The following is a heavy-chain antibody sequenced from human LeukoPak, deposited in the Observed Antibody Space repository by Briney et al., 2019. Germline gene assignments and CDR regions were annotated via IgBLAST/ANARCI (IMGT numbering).Heavy chain of an antibody. Sequence: SETLSLTCTVSGGSISSYYWSWMRQPPGKVLEWIGYISYSGSNNYNPSLKSRFSISVDTSKNQFSLKLSSVATADTAVYYCARVSWPPGSSWYYLDCWGQGTLVTVSS. V-gene: IGHV4-59*01. CDR3: ARVSWPPGSSWYYLDC. CDR1: GGSISSYY. J-gene: IGHJ4*02. D-gene: IGHD3-10*01. CDR2: ISYSGSN.